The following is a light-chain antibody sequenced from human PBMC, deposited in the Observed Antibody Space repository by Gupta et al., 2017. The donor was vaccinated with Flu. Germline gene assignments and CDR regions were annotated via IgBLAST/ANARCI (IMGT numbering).Light chain of an antibody. Sequence: TATLTCTGNRNNVGNQGAAWLQQHQGHPPKFLSYRNNNRPSGISERFSASRSGNKESLKITGLQPEDEADDYCSEWDSSLSAGGFGGGTKLTVL. V-gene: IGLV10-54*04. J-gene: IGLJ3*02. CDR2: RNN. CDR1: RNNVGNQG. CDR3: SEWDSSLSAGG.